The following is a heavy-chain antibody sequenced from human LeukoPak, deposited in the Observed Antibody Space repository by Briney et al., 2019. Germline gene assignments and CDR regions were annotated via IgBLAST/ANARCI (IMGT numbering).Heavy chain of an antibody. V-gene: IGHV1-18*01. CDR2: ISAYNGNT. D-gene: IGHD6-13*01. Sequence: ASVTVSCMASGYTFTSYGISGVRQAPGQGLEGMGWISAYNGNTNYAQKLQGRVTMTTDTSTSTAYMELRSLRSDDTAVYYCARDSPGRSWYYYYYGMDVWGQGTTVTVSS. CDR3: ARDSPGRSWYYYYYGMDV. CDR1: GYTFTSYG. J-gene: IGHJ6*02.